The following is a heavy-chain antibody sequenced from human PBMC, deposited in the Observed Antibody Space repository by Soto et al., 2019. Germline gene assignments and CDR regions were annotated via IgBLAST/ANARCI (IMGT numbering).Heavy chain of an antibody. J-gene: IGHJ5*02. CDR2: MYYTGST. V-gene: IGHV4-30-2*01. Sequence: QLQLQESGSGLVKPSQTLSLTCAVSGASMSSGVYSWSWIRQPPGKGLEWIGYMYYTGSTYYNPSLKPRVTISADMSKNHLSLNLTSVTAADTAVYYCARDRGTGSFYPTWGQGILVTVSS. CDR3: ARDRGTGSFYPT. D-gene: IGHD3-10*01. CDR1: GASMSSGVYS.